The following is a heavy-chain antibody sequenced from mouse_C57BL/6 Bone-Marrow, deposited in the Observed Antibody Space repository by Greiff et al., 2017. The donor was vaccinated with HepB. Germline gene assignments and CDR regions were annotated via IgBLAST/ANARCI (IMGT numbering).Heavy chain of an antibody. CDR3: ASHYDGWYVDV. CDR1: GYTFTSYW. D-gene: IGHD2-3*01. V-gene: IGHV1-59*01. J-gene: IGHJ1*03. CDR2: IDPSDSYT. Sequence: VQLQQPGAELVRPGTSVKLSCKASGYTFTSYWMHWVKQRPGQGLEWIGVIDPSDSYTNYNQKFKGKATLTVDTSSSTAYMQLSSLTSEDSAVYYCASHYDGWYVDVWGTGTTVTVSS.